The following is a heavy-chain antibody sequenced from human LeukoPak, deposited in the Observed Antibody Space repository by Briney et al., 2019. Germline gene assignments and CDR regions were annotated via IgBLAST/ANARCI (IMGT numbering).Heavy chain of an antibody. V-gene: IGHV3-30-3*01. D-gene: IGHD2-2*01. CDR1: GFTFSSYA. Sequence: GGSLRLSCAASGFTFSSYAMHWVRQAPGKGLEWVAVISYDGSNKYYADSVKGRFTISRDNSKNTLYLQMNSLRAEDTAVYYCARDKGGTRRSGYCSSTSCRKLIYYYYGMDVWGQGTTVTVSS. J-gene: IGHJ6*02. CDR2: ISYDGSNK. CDR3: ARDKGGTRRSGYCSSTSCRKLIYYYYGMDV.